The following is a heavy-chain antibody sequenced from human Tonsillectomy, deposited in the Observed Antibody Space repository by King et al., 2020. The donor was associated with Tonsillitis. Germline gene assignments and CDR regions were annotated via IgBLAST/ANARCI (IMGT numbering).Heavy chain of an antibody. V-gene: IGHV3-33*05. CDR1: GFSFSSYG. Sequence: VQLVESGGGVVQPGRSLRLSCAASGFSFSSYGVHWVRQAPGKGLDWVAVISYDGGRKNYADSVKGRFTISRDNSNNTLYLQMNSLRVEDTAVYYCASERLCISGSGIASWGQGTLVTVS. CDR3: ASERLCISGSGIAS. CDR2: ISYDGGRK. J-gene: IGHJ1*01. D-gene: IGHD5-12*01.